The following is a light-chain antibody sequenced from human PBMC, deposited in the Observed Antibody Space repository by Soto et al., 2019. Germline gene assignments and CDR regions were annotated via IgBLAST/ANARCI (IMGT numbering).Light chain of an antibody. CDR2: EVS. CDR3: SSYTSSTTLV. V-gene: IGLV2-14*01. Sequence: QSVLTQPASVSGSPGQSITISCTGTSSDVGGYNYVSWYQQHPGKVPKVMIYEVSNRPSGVSNRFSGSKSGSTASLTISGLQAEDEADYYCSSYTSSTTLVFGGGTKLTVL. CDR1: SSDVGGYNY. J-gene: IGLJ2*01.